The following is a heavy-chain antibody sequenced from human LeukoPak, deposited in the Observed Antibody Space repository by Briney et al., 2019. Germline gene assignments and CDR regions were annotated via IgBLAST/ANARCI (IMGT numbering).Heavy chain of an antibody. V-gene: IGHV1-18*01. CDR1: GYTFTSYG. Sequence: GASVKVSCKASGYTFTSYGISWVRQAPGQGLEWMGWISAYNGNTNYAQKLQGRVTMTTDTSTSTAYMELRSLRSDDTAVYYCARGIDYGDYVGWFDPRGQGTLVTVSS. CDR3: ARGIDYGDYVGWFDP. J-gene: IGHJ5*02. CDR2: ISAYNGNT. D-gene: IGHD4-17*01.